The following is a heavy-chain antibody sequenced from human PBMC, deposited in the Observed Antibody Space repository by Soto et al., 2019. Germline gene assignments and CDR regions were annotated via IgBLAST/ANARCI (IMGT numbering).Heavy chain of an antibody. D-gene: IGHD6-19*01. Sequence: PGGSLRLSCAASGFTFSSYGMHWVRQAPGKGLEWVAVISYDGSNKYYADSVKGRFTISRDNSKNSLYLQMNSLRDEDTAVYYCASGYSSRGRNYWGHGTLVTVSS. V-gene: IGHV3-30*03. CDR3: ASGYSSRGRNY. CDR1: GFTFSSYG. CDR2: ISYDGSNK. J-gene: IGHJ4*01.